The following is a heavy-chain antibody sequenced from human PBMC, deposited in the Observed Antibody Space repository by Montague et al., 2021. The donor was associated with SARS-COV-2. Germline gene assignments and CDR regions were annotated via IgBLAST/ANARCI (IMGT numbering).Heavy chain of an antibody. V-gene: IGHV3-23*01. J-gene: IGHJ4*02. CDR2: ISGSGGST. D-gene: IGHD4-11*01. CDR3: AKATWALTVASLDY. Sequence: SLSLSFAASGFTFSSYAMSWVRQAPGKGLEWVSAISGSGGSTYYADSVKGRFTISRDNSKNTLYLQMNSLRAEDTAVYYCAKATWALTVASLDYWGQGTLVTVSS. CDR1: GFTFSSYA.